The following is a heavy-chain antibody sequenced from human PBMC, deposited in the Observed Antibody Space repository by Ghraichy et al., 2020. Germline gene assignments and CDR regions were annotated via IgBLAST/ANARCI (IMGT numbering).Heavy chain of an antibody. CDR3: VRHPDYSSGYRDAFDI. CDR1: GGSISSSSYY. V-gene: IGHV4-39*01. CDR2: IYYSGST. Sequence: SETLSLTCTVSGGSISSSSYYWGWIRQPPGKGLEWIGSIYYSGSTYYNPSLKSRVTISVDTSKNQFSLKLSSVTAADTAVYYCVRHPDYSSGYRDAFDIWGQGTMVTVSS. D-gene: IGHD3-22*01. J-gene: IGHJ3*02.